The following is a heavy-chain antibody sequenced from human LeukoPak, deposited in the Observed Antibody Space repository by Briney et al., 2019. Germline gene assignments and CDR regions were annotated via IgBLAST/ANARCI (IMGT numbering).Heavy chain of an antibody. Sequence: ASVKVSCKTSGYTFTRNAVHWVRQAPGQRLEWMGYIYTHNGDTKYSQKFQGRVTLTRDTSASTAYMDLSSLRSEDTAVYYCARNTETAIPLPYYFDYWGQGTLVTVSS. CDR3: ARNTETAIPLPYYFDY. D-gene: IGHD2-21*02. V-gene: IGHV1-3*04. J-gene: IGHJ4*02. CDR2: IYTHNGDT. CDR1: GYTFTRNA.